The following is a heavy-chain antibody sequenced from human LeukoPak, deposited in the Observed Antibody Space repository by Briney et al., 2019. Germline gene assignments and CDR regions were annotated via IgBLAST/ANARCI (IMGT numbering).Heavy chain of an antibody. D-gene: IGHD3-22*01. V-gene: IGHV3-7*01. CDR1: GFTFSSYW. CDR3: ARAPPYYYDSSYHY. J-gene: IGHJ4*02. Sequence: GGSLRLSCAASGFTFSSYWMSWVRQAPGKGLEWVANIKQDGSEKYYVDSVKGRFTISRDNAKNSLYLQMNSLRAEDTAVYYCARAPPYYYDSSYHYWGQGTLVTVSS. CDR2: IKQDGSEK.